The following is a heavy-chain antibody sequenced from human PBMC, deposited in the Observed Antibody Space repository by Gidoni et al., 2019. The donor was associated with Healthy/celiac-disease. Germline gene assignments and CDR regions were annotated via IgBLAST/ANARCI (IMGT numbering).Heavy chain of an antibody. CDR1: GFTFSSYA. D-gene: IGHD3-16*01. CDR2: ISGSGGST. Sequence: EVQLVESGGGLVQPGGSLRLSCAASGFTFSSYAMSWVRQAPGKGLEWVSAISGSGGSTYYADSVKGRFTISRDNSKNTLYLQMNSLRAEDTAVYYCAKVLALGPEGGYYYGMDVWGQGTTVTVSS. CDR3: AKVLALGPEGGYYYGMDV. J-gene: IGHJ6*02. V-gene: IGHV3-23*04.